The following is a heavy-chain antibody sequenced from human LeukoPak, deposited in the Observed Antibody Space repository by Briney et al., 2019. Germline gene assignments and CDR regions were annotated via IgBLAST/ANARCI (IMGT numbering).Heavy chain of an antibody. V-gene: IGHV3-48*03. CDR1: GFTFSSYE. Sequence: GGSLRLSCAASGFTFSSYEMNWVRQAPGKGLEWVSYISNSGSSGSSIHYADSVKGRFTISRDNAKNSLYLQMNSLRAADTAVYYCARWLFDYWGQGTLVTVSS. J-gene: IGHJ4*02. CDR3: ARWLFDY. CDR2: ISNSGSSGSSI. D-gene: IGHD5-12*01.